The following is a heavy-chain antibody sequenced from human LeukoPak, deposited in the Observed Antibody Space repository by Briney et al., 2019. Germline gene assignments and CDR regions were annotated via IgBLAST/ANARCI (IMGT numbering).Heavy chain of an antibody. Sequence: GGSLRLSCAPSGFTVITDDMTRVRQAPGKGLEWVSVLYSDGNTKYADSVQGRFTISRDNSKNTLYLEMNSLSPDDTAVYYCARGVEPLAANTLAYWGQGTLVTVSS. CDR2: LYSDGNT. CDR3: ARGVEPLAANTLAY. V-gene: IGHV3-53*01. CDR1: GFTVITDD. D-gene: IGHD1-14*01. J-gene: IGHJ4*02.